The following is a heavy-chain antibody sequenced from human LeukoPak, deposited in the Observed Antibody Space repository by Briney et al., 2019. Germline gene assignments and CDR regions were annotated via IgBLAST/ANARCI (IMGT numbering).Heavy chain of an antibody. Sequence: GGSLRLSCAASGFTFSSYAMHWVRQAPGKGLEWVAVISYDGSNKYYADSVKGRFIISRDNSKNTLYLQMNSLRAEDTAVYYCARDVATAEVGGYYYGMDVWGQGTTVTVSS. D-gene: IGHD6-13*01. J-gene: IGHJ6*02. CDR2: ISYDGSNK. CDR3: ARDVATAEVGGYYYGMDV. CDR1: GFTFSSYA. V-gene: IGHV3-30-3*01.